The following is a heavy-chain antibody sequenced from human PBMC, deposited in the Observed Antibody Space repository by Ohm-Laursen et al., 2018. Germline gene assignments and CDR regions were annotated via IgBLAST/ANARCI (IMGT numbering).Heavy chain of an antibody. V-gene: IGHV3-9*01. D-gene: IGHD3-9*01. J-gene: IGHJ4*02. CDR3: AKDRACYDILTGFDY. Sequence: SLRLSCSASGFTFKDHAMHWVRQAPGKGLEWVSGISWNSGRIAYADSVKGRFTISRDNAKNSLHLQMNSLRAEDTALYYCAKDRACYDILTGFDYWGQGALVTVSS. CDR1: GFTFKDHA. CDR2: ISWNSGRI.